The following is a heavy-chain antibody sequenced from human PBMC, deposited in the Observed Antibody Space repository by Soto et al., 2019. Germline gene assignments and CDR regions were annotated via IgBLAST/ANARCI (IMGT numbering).Heavy chain of an antibody. CDR3: AVLWFGEPARFDY. D-gene: IGHD3-10*01. CDR1: GFTVSSNY. V-gene: IGHV3-66*01. J-gene: IGHJ4*02. CDR2: IYSGGST. Sequence: GVSLRLSFAASGFTVSSNYVSWFRQAPGKGLEWVSVIYSGGSTYYADSVKGRFTISRDNSKNTVYLQMNSLRAEDTAVYYCAVLWFGEPARFDYWGQGTLVTVSS.